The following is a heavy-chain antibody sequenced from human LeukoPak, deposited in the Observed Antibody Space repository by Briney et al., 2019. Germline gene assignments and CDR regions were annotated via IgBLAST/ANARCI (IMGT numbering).Heavy chain of an antibody. CDR3: AKGYNTMVRGVIKYYFDY. Sequence: GGSLRLSCAASGFTFSSYAMSWVRQAPGKGLEWVSAISGSGGSTYYADSVKGRFTISRDNSTNTLYLQMNSLRAEDTAVYYCAKGYNTMVRGVIKYYFDYWGQGTLVTVSS. CDR1: GFTFSSYA. CDR2: ISGSGGST. D-gene: IGHD3-10*01. V-gene: IGHV3-23*01. J-gene: IGHJ4*02.